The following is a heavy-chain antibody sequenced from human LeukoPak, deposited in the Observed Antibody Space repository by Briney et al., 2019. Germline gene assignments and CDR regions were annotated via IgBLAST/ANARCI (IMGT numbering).Heavy chain of an antibody. J-gene: IGHJ4*02. CDR1: GGSISSSSYY. V-gene: IGHV4-39*07. Sequence: PSETLSLTCTVSGGSISSSSYYWGWIRQPPGKGLEWIGSIYYSGSTYYNPSLKSRLTISVDTSKNQFSLKLRSVTAADTAVYYCAREYVSGTPPHYFDYWGQGTLVTVSS. D-gene: IGHD2-2*01. CDR2: IYYSGST. CDR3: AREYVSGTPPHYFDY.